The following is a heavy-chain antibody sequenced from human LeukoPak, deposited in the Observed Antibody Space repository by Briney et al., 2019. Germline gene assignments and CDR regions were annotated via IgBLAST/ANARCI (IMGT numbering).Heavy chain of an antibody. V-gene: IGHV5-51*01. J-gene: IGHJ6*02. CDR3: ARLSEAATGPFYYYGMAV. D-gene: IGHD3-9*01. CDR1: GYSFASTW. CDR2: VYPGDSDT. Sequence: GESLKISCKDSGYSFASTWIAWVRQTPGKGLEWMGIVYPGDSDTRYNPSFQGQVNTSVDKSISTAYLQWSSLKASDTAMYYCARLSEAATGPFYYYGMAVWGQGTTVTVSS.